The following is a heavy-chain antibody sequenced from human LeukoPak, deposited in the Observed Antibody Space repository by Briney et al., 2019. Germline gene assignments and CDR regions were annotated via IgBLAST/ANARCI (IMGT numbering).Heavy chain of an antibody. D-gene: IGHD6-6*01. V-gene: IGHV3-48*02. CDR1: AFTFSTYS. J-gene: IGHJ3*02. CDR2: ISSSGNTI. Sequence: PGGSLRLSCTASAFTFSTYSVNWVRQAPGKGLEWGSYISSSGNTIYYADSVKGRFTISRDDAKNSLYLQMNSLRDEDTAVYYCAKRYSSSSFSAFDIWGQGTMVTVSS. CDR3: AKRYSSSSFSAFDI.